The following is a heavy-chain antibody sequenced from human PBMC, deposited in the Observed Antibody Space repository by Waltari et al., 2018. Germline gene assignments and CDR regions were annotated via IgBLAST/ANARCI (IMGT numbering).Heavy chain of an antibody. V-gene: IGHV3-66*02. J-gene: IGHJ4*02. Sequence: EVQLVESGGGLVHPGGTLSISCAASGFPAGTNHMSWVRQAPGRGLEWVSLIYDAGSTYYPDSVRGRFTISRDNSKNTVHLQMNSLRVEDTAIYYCARARDEETAMVYFDHWGQGTLVSVSS. CDR3: ARARDEETAMVYFDH. D-gene: IGHD5-18*01. CDR1: GFPAGTNH. CDR2: IYDAGST.